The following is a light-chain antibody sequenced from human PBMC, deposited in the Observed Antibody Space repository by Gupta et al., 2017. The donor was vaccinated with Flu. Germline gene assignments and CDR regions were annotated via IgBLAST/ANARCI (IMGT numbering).Light chain of an antibody. V-gene: IGKV3-20*01. Sequence: WDLEKADAGPKRLIYGASSRATGIPDRFSGSGSGTDFTLTISRLEPEDFAVYYCQQNGSSPMTFGQGTKVEIK. CDR2: GAS. J-gene: IGKJ1*01. CDR3: QQNGSSPMT.